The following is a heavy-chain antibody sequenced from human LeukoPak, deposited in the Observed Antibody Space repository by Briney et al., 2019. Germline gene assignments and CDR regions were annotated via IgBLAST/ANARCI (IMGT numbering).Heavy chain of an antibody. CDR3: ARAEAVGNYYFDY. V-gene: IGHV3-53*01. J-gene: IGHJ4*02. D-gene: IGHD3-10*01. CDR1: GFTVSSNY. CDR2: IYSGGST. Sequence: GGSLRLSCAASGFTVSSNYMSWVRQAPGKGLEWVSVIYSGGSTYYADSVKGRFTISRDNSKNTLYLQMNSLRAEDTAVYYCARAEAVGNYYFDYWGQGTLVTVSS.